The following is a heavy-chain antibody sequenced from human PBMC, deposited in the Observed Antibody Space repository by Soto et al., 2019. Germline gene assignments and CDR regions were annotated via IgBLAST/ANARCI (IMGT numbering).Heavy chain of an antibody. CDR1: VGSFNSGSYS. J-gene: IGHJ4*02. V-gene: IGHV4-61*01. D-gene: IGHD3-3*01. Sequence: SETLSLTCTVSVGSFNSGSYSWSWIRQPPGKGLEWIGYVYHTGRTSYNPSLKSRVSISMDTSKNQFSLNLDSVTAADTAVYFCARDFAYFDSWGQGTLVTVSS. CDR2: VYHTGRT. CDR3: ARDFAYFDS.